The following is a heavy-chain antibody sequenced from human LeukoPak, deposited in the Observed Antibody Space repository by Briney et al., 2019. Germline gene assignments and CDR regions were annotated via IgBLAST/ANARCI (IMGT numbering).Heavy chain of an antibody. CDR1: GFTFSSYA. CDR3: AKCGIVGATNLDY. Sequence: PSGGSLRLSCAASGFTFSSYAMSWVRQAPGKGLEWVSAISGSGGSTYYADPVKGRFTISRDNSKNTLYLQMNSLRAEDTAVYYCAKCGIVGATNLDYWGQGTLVTVSS. V-gene: IGHV3-23*01. D-gene: IGHD1-26*01. J-gene: IGHJ4*02. CDR2: ISGSGGST.